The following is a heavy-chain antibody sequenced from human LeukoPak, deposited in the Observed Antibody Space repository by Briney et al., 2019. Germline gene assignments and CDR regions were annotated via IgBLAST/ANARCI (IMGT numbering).Heavy chain of an antibody. CDR3: ARDGADTAMVPVDY. J-gene: IGHJ4*02. D-gene: IGHD5-18*01. CDR1: GGSISSGGYY. V-gene: IGHV4-31*03. CDR2: IYYSGST. Sequence: EASETLSLTCTVSGGSISSGGYYWSWIRQHPGKGLEWIGYIYYSGSTYYNPSLKSRVTISVDTSKNQFSLKLSSVTAADTAVYYCARDGADTAMVPVDYWGQGTLVTVSS.